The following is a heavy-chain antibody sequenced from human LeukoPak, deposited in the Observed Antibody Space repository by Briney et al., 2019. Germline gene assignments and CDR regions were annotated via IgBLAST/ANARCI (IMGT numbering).Heavy chain of an antibody. CDR1: GFTFSSFA. J-gene: IGHJ5*02. D-gene: IGHD4-17*01. CDR3: TKDSNGDYVGAFDP. Sequence: QPGGSLRLSCEASGFTFSSFAMTWVRQAPGKGLEWVSSITGSHGRTYNTDSVKGRFTISRDNSQNTLYLQMNSLRAEDTAVYYCTKDSNGDYVGAFDPWGQGTLVTVSS. V-gene: IGHV3-23*01. CDR2: ITGSHGRT.